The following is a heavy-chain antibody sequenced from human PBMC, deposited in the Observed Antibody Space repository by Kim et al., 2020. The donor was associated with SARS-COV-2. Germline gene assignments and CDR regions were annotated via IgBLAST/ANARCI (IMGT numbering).Heavy chain of an antibody. D-gene: IGHD3-10*01. Sequence: GGSLRLSCAASGFTFSSYWMSWVRQAPGKGLEWVANIKQDGSEKYYVDSVKGRFTISRDNAKNSLYLQMNSLRAEDTAVYYCATAYGSGSYLTPLDYWGQGTLVTVSS. CDR1: GFTFSSYW. CDR3: ATAYGSGSYLTPLDY. V-gene: IGHV3-7*03. J-gene: IGHJ4*02. CDR2: IKQDGSEK.